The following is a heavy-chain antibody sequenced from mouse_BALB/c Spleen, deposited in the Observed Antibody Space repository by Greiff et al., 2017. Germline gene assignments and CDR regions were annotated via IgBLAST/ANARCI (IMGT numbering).Heavy chain of an antibody. D-gene: IGHD2-14*01. CDR2: ISSGSSTI. CDR3: ARGDRYDWYFDV. J-gene: IGHJ1*01. CDR1: GFTFSSFG. V-gene: IGHV5-17*02. Sequence: EVKLMESGGGLVQPGGSRKLSCAASGFTFSSFGMHWVRQAPEKGLEWVAYISSGSSTIYYADTVKGRFTISRDNPKNTLFLQMTSLRSEDTAMYYCARGDRYDWYFDVWGAGTTVTVSS.